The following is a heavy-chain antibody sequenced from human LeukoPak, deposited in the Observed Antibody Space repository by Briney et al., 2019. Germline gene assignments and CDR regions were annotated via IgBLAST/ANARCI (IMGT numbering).Heavy chain of an antibody. Sequence: SETLSLTCTVSGGSVSSGSYYWSWIRQPPGKGLEWIGYVYYSASTNYSPSLKSRVTISVDTSKKQFSLRLSSVTAAETAVYYCARGIMTTVPTFDYWGQGTLVTVSS. CDR3: ARGIMTTVPTFDY. CDR1: GGSVSSGSYY. D-gene: IGHD4-17*01. V-gene: IGHV4-61*01. J-gene: IGHJ4*02. CDR2: VYYSAST.